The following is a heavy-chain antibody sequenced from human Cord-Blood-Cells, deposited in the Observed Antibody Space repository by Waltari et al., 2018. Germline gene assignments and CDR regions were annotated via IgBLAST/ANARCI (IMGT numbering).Heavy chain of an antibody. J-gene: IGHJ4*02. D-gene: IGHD4-17*01. CDR1: GGSFSGYY. CDR2: INHSGST. Sequence: QVQLQQWGAGLLKPSETLSLTCAVYGGSFSGYYWSWIRQPPGKGLEWIGEINHSGSTNSHPSLKIRVSISVDTSKNQFSLKLISVTAADTAVYYCARVPASTVVTDYWGQGTLVTVSS. CDR3: ARVPASTVVTDY. V-gene: IGHV4-34*01.